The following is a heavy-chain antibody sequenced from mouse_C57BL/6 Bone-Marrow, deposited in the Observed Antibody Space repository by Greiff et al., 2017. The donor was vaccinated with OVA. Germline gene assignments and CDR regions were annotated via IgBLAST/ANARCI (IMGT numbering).Heavy chain of an antibody. CDR1: GYTFTSYG. Sequence: VQVVESGAELARPGASVKLSCKASGYTFTSYGISWVKQRTGQGLEWIGEIYPRSGNTYYNEKFKGKATLTADKSSSTAYMELRSLTSEDSAVYFCARRLLRSFDVWGTGTTVTVSS. CDR3: ARRLLRSFDV. D-gene: IGHD1-1*01. CDR2: IYPRSGNT. J-gene: IGHJ1*03. V-gene: IGHV1-81*01.